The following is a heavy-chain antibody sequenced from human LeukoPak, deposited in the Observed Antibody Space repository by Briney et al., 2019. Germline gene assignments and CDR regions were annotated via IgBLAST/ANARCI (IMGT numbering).Heavy chain of an antibody. D-gene: IGHD1-26*01. CDR1: GGSFSGYY. V-gene: IGHV4-34*01. CDR3: ARPAGEWELLPRY. Sequence: SETLSLTCAVYGGSFSGYYWSWIRQPPGKGLEWIGEINHSGSTNYNPSLKSRVTISVDTSKNQFSLKLSSVTAADTAVYYCARPAGEWELLPRYWGQGTLVTVSS. CDR2: INHSGST. J-gene: IGHJ4*02.